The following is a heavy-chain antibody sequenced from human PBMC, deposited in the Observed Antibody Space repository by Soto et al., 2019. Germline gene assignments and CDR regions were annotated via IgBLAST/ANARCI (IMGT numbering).Heavy chain of an antibody. Sequence: QLQLQESGPGLVKPSETLSLTCPVSGGYITSSSYFWGWIRQPPGKGREWIGNIFYSGSTYYNPSLKSRVTISVDTSKNHFSLKLTSVTAADTAVYYCARVLIYYYYMDVWGKGTKVTV. V-gene: IGHV4-39*02. J-gene: IGHJ6*03. CDR1: GGYITSSSYF. CDR3: ARVLIYYYYMDV. CDR2: IFYSGST.